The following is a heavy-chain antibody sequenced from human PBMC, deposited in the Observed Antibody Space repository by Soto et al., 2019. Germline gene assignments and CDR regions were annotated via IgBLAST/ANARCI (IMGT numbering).Heavy chain of an antibody. CDR3: ARELGYSSSWEGYYYYYGMDV. CDR1: GFTFSSYS. CDR2: ISSSSSYI. V-gene: IGHV3-21*01. J-gene: IGHJ6*02. Sequence: GGSLRLSCAASGFTFSSYSMNWFRQAPGKGLEWVSSISSSSSYIYYADSVKGRFTISRDNAKNPLYLQMNSLRAEDTAVYYCARELGYSSSWEGYYYYYGMDVWGQGTTVTVSS. D-gene: IGHD6-13*01.